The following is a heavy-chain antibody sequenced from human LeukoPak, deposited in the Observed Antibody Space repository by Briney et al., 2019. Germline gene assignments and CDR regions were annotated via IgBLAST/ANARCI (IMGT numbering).Heavy chain of an antibody. J-gene: IGHJ4*02. CDR1: GYTFTSYY. D-gene: IGHD3-9*01. Sequence: AASVKVSCKASGYTFTSYYMHWVRQAPGQGLEWMGWINPKSGGTNEAQKFHDRVTMTRDTSIRTAYMEVSRLRSDDTAVYYCARSPDILTGENFDYWGQGTPVTVSS. CDR2: INPKSGGT. V-gene: IGHV1-2*02. CDR3: ARSPDILTGENFDY.